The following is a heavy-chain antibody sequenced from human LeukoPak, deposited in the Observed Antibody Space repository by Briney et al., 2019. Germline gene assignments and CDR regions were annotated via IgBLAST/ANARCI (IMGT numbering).Heavy chain of an antibody. Sequence: ASVNVSCKASGYTFTSYGISWVRQAPGQGLEWMGWISAYNGNTNYAQKLQGRVTMTTDTSTSTAYMELRSLRSDDTAVYYCARDPTTVVTPGWFDPWGQGTLVTVSS. J-gene: IGHJ5*02. CDR3: ARDPTTVVTPGWFDP. CDR1: GYTFTSYG. CDR2: ISAYNGNT. V-gene: IGHV1-18*01. D-gene: IGHD4-23*01.